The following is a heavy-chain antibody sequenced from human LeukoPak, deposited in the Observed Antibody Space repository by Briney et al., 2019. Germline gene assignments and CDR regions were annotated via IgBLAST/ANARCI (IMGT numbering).Heavy chain of an antibody. D-gene: IGHD3-16*01. Sequence: ASVKVSCKASEYTFTGYYMFWVRQAPGQGLEWMGWINSNSGVTKYSQKFQGRATMTRDTSISTAYMELSRLKSDDTAVYYCARVDWGSGVMDYWGQGTLVTVSS. CDR1: EYTFTGYY. J-gene: IGHJ4*02. CDR2: INSNSGVT. V-gene: IGHV1-2*02. CDR3: ARVDWGSGVMDY.